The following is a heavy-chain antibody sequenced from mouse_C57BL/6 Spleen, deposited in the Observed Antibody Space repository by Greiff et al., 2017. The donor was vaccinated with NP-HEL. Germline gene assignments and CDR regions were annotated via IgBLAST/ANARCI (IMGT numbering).Heavy chain of an antibody. Sequence: QVQLQQSGAELARPGASVKLSCKASGYTFTSYTMHWVKQRPGQGLEWIGYINPSSGYTKYNQKFKDKATLTADKSSSTAYMQLSSLTSEDSAVYYCARNRYYGYDGGDYWGQGTTLTVSS. V-gene: IGHV1-4*01. J-gene: IGHJ2*01. CDR2: INPSSGYT. CDR1: GYTFTSYT. D-gene: IGHD2-2*01. CDR3: ARNRYYGYDGGDY.